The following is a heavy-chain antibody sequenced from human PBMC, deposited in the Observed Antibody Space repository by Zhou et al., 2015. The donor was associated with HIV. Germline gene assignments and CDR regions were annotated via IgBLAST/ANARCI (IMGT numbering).Heavy chain of an antibody. D-gene: IGHD3-22*01. Sequence: QVHLVQSGAELRKPGSSVKVSCKTYGAPFNTFALNWVRQAPGQGLEWMGRLIPTFDAENHAQKFRGRLTISADKSTGAVYMELSTLRSEDAAVYYCARSSGNYDFAFDVWGQGTRLIVSS. V-gene: IGHV1-69*06. J-gene: IGHJ3*01. CDR2: LIPTFDAE. CDR3: ARSSGNYDFAFDV. CDR1: GAPFNTFA.